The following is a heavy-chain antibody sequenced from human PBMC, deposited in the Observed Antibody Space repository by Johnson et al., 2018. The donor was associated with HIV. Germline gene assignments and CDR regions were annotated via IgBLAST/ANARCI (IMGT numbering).Heavy chain of an antibody. Sequence: VQLVESGGGLARPGRSLRLSCTASGFTFGYYAMSWVRQAPGKGLEWVGFIRSKAYGGTTEYAASVKGRFTISRDDSKSIAYVQMNSLKTEDTAVYYCTRLYYYDRSGWSTGEDAFDVWGQGTMVTVSS. V-gene: IGHV3-49*04. D-gene: IGHD3-22*01. CDR2: IRSKAYGGTT. CDR1: GFTFGYYA. J-gene: IGHJ3*01. CDR3: TRLYYYDRSGWSTGEDAFDV.